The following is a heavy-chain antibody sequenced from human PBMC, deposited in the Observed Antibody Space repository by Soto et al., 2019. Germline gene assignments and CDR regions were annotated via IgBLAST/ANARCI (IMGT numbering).Heavy chain of an antibody. D-gene: IGHD3-3*01. CDR3: AKDGSKPTRITIFGVVITMDV. V-gene: IGHV3-23*01. CDR1: GFTFSNYA. J-gene: IGHJ6*03. Sequence: PGGSLRLSCAASGFTFSNYAMSWVRQAQGKGLEWVSAISGSGGSTYYADSVKGRFTISRDNSKNTLYLQMNSLRAEDTAVYYCAKDGSKPTRITIFGVVITMDVWGKGTTVTVSS. CDR2: ISGSGGST.